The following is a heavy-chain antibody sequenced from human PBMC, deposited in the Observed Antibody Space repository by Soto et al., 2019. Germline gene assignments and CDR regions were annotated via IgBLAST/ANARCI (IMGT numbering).Heavy chain of an antibody. CDR1: GGSVSSGSYY. D-gene: IGHD3-10*01. CDR3: ASGVGSFIWFDP. CDR2: IYYSGST. V-gene: IGHV4-61*01. J-gene: IGHJ5*02. Sequence: QVQLQESGPGLVKPSETLSLTCTVSGGSVSSGSYYWSWIRQPPGKGLEWIGYIYYSGSTNYNPSLKSRVTISVDTSKNQFSLKLRSVTAADTAVYYCASGVGSFIWFDPWGQGTLVTVSS.